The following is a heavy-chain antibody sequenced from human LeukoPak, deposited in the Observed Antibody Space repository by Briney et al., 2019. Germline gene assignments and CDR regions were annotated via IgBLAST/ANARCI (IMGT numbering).Heavy chain of an antibody. V-gene: IGHV4-59*01. CDR3: ARGGYYYMDV. Sequence: SETLSLTCTVSGGSMNPYYWSWIRQPSGEGLEWIGYISHSGSTKYNPSLKSRVIISVDTSKNHFSLKLNSVTAADTAVYYCARGGYYYMDVWGKGTTVTVSS. J-gene: IGHJ6*03. CDR2: ISHSGST. CDR1: GGSMNPYY.